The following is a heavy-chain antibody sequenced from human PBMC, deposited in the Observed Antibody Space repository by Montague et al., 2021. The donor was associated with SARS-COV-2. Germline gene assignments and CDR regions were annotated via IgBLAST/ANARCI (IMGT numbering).Heavy chain of an antibody. V-gene: IGHV4-59*01. Sequence: SETLSLTCTVSGGSITSYYWSWIRQPPGKGLEYIGYIYYSGSTNYNPSLKSRVTMSVDTSKNQFSLKLSSVTAADTAVYYCARGDGHYYSSGTYPYYWGQGTLVTVPS. J-gene: IGHJ4*02. CDR2: IYYSGST. CDR3: ARGDGHYYSSGTYPYY. D-gene: IGHD3-10*01. CDR1: GGSITSYY.